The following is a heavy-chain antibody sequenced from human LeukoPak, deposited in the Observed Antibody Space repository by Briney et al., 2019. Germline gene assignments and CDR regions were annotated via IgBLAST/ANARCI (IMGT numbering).Heavy chain of an antibody. J-gene: IGHJ4*02. CDR3: ARGGAARSFDF. V-gene: IGHV3-53*01. CDR2: IYSGGST. CDR1: GFTFSSYA. D-gene: IGHD6-6*01. Sequence: GGSLRLSCAASGFTFSSYAMSWVRQAPGKGLEWVSVIYSGGSTYYADSVKGRFTISRDNSKNTLYVQMNSLRAEDTAVYYCARGGAARSFDFWGQGTLVTVSS.